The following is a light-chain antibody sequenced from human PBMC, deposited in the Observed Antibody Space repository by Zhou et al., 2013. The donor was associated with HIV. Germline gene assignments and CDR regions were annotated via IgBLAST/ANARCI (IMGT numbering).Light chain of an antibody. CDR1: QGISSY. CDR2: AAS. V-gene: IGKV1-27*01. Sequence: DIQMTQSPSSLSASVGDRVTITCRASQGISSYLAWYQQKPGKVPKLLIYAASTLQSGVPSRFSGSGSGTDFTLTISSLQTEDVATYSCQKYNSAPPTFGGGTKVEIK. CDR3: QKYNSAPPT. J-gene: IGKJ4*01.